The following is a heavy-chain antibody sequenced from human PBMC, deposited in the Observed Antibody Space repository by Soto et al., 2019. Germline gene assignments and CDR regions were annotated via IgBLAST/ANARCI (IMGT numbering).Heavy chain of an antibody. D-gene: IGHD3-3*01. CDR1: GGTFSSYA. CDR2: IIAIFGTA. V-gene: IGHV1-69*13. Sequence: SVKVSCKASGGTFSSYAISWVRQAPGQGLEWMGGIIAIFGTANYAQKFQGRVTITADESTSTAYMELSSLRSEDTAVYYCARSITIFGVGNRPPGAPKAKNYCMDVWGQGATVTVSS. J-gene: IGHJ6*02. CDR3: ARSITIFGVGNRPPGAPKAKNYCMDV.